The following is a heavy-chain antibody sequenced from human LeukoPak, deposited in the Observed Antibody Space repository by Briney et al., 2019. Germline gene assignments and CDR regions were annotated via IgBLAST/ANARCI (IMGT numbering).Heavy chain of an antibody. CDR1: GYSISSGYY. V-gene: IGHV4-61*01. Sequence: SETLSLTCAVSGYSISSGYYWGWIRQPPGKGLEWIGYIYYTGNTNYNPSLKSRVTISVDTSKNQFSLKLTSVTAADTAVYYCARAGGYNSPFAYWGQGTLVTVS. J-gene: IGHJ4*02. CDR3: ARAGGYNSPFAY. D-gene: IGHD5-24*01. CDR2: IYYTGNT.